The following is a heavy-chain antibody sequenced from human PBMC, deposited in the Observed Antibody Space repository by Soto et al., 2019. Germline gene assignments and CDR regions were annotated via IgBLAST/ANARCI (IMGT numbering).Heavy chain of an antibody. CDR3: AGRSRWSTFQY. CDR1: GFTFSSYA. V-gene: IGHV3-30-3*01. CDR2: ISYDGSNK. D-gene: IGHD6-13*01. J-gene: IGHJ4*02. Sequence: PVGSLRLSCASSGFTFSSYAMHCVRQAPGKGLEWVAVISYDGSNKYYADSVKGRFTISRDNSKNTLYLQMNSLRAEDTAVYYCAGRSRWSTFQYLGQGTLVNVS.